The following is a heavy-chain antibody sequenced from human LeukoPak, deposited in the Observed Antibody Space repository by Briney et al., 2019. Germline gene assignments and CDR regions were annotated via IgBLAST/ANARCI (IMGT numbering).Heavy chain of an antibody. D-gene: IGHD2-2*02. CDR1: GGSISSGDYY. CDR3: ARLGYCSSTSCYTLQGWFDP. CDR2: IYYSGST. J-gene: IGHJ5*02. V-gene: IGHV4-30-4*01. Sequence: SETLSLTCTVSGGSISSGDYYWSWIRRPPGKSLEWIGYIYYSGSTYYNPSLKSRVTISVDTSKNQFSLKLSSVTAADTAVYYSARLGYCSSTSCYTLQGWFDPWGQGTLVTVSS.